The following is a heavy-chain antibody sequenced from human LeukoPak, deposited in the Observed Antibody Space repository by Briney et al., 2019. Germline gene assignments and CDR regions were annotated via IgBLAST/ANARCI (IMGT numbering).Heavy chain of an antibody. J-gene: IGHJ4*02. V-gene: IGHV4-34*01. D-gene: IGHD5-24*01. Sequence: TSETLSLTCAVYGGSFSGYYWSWIRQPPGKGLEWIGEINHSGSTNYNPSLKSRVTISVDTSKNQFSLKLSSVTAADTAVYYCAGLDAAAGRYLQFFYWGQGTLVTVSS. CDR1: GGSFSGYY. CDR3: AGLDAAAGRYLQFFY. CDR2: INHSGST.